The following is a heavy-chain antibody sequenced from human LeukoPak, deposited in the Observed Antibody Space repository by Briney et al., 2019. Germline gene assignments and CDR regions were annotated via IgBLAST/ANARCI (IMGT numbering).Heavy chain of an antibody. CDR3: ASEITMIVVVITRLFDY. CDR1: GFTFISYA. Sequence: GGSLTLACPASGFTFISYAMSWVRQAPGKGLEWVSAISGSGGSTYYADCGTGRFTISRDNSKNTLYMQMNSVRGEDTAVYYCASEITMIVVVITRLFDYWGQGTLVTVSS. D-gene: IGHD3-22*01. J-gene: IGHJ4*02. CDR2: ISGSGGST. V-gene: IGHV3-23*01.